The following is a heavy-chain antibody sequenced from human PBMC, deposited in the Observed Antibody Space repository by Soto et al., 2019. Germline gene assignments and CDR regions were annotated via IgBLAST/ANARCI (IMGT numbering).Heavy chain of an antibody. CDR3: APLSVSLSGPYGIHV. CDR2: MFYSGLT. Sequence: PSETLSLTCSVSGYSVTISDYYGACIRQPPGKGLEWIGSMFYSGLTYYNPSLKSRVTLSVDTSKNQFSVRLNSVTAADTAVYYCAPLSVSLSGPYGIHVWGQGTTVTVSS. V-gene: IGHV4-39*01. D-gene: IGHD2-15*01. CDR1: GYSVTISDYY. J-gene: IGHJ6*02.